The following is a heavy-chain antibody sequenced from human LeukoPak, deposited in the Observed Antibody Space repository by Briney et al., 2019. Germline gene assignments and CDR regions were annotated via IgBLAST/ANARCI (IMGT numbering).Heavy chain of an antibody. J-gene: IGHJ4*02. CDR3: ATRAYFDY. CDR1: GGSFSGYY. D-gene: IGHD2-2*01. CDR2: INHSGST. Sequence: PSETLSLTCAVYGGSFSGYYWSWIRQPAGKGLEWIGEINHSGSTNYNPSLKSRVTISVDTSKNQFSLKLSSVTAADTAVYYCATRAYFDYWGQGTLVTVSS. V-gene: IGHV4-34*01.